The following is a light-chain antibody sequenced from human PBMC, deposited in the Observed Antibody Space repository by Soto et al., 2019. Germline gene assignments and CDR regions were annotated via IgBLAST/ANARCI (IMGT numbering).Light chain of an antibody. J-gene: IGKJ1*01. CDR2: AAS. CDR1: QGISSW. Sequence: DIQMTQSTSSLSASVGDRFTITCLASQGISSWLAWYQQKPEKAPKSLIYAASSLQSGVPSRFSGGGFGTEFTLTITSLQPEDFATYYCHQVYTYPRTFGQGTKVDI. V-gene: IGKV1D-16*01. CDR3: HQVYTYPRT.